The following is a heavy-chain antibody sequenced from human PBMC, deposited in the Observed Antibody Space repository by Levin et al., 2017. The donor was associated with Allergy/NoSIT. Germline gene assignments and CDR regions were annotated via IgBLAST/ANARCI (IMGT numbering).Heavy chain of an antibody. CDR2: MNPNSGNT. CDR1: GYTFTSYD. V-gene: IGHV1-8*01. D-gene: IGHD6-13*01. CDR3: ARGLGSSWYGARYYGMDV. J-gene: IGHJ6*02. Sequence: PVASVKVSCKASGYTFTSYDINWVRQATGQGLEWMGWMNPNSGNTGYAQKFQGRVTMTRNTSISTAYMELSSLRSEDTAVYYCARGLGSSWYGARYYGMDVWGQGTTVTVSS.